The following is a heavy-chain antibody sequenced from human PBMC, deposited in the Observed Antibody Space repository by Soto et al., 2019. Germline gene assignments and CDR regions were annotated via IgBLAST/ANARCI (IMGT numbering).Heavy chain of an antibody. CDR1: GYTFYSHS. CDR2: SNADYGNT. D-gene: IGHD1-26*01. Sequence: QAQLVQSGAEVRKPGASVKVSCKASGYTFYSHSISWVRQAPGQGLEWMGRSNADYGNTQYAQKFRGGVTMTTDTPRTTVYMELTNRRSDDTAVYYCAGGLQGEYCDGMDVWGQGTTVTVAS. J-gene: IGHJ6*02. V-gene: IGHV1-18*01. CDR3: AGGLQGEYCDGMDV.